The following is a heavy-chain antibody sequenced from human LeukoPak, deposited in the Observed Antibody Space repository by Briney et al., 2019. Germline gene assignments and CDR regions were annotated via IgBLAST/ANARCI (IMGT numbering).Heavy chain of an antibody. CDR2: IYYSGST. CDR3: ARARVGVRGVKNHPVGMDV. Sequence: KSSQTLSLTCTVSGGSISSGGYYWGWIRQPPGKGLEWIGSIYYSGSTYYNPSLKSRVTISVDTSKNQFSLKLSSVTAADTAVYYCARARVGVRGVKNHPVGMDVWGQGTTVTVSS. D-gene: IGHD3-10*01. CDR1: GGSISSGGYY. J-gene: IGHJ6*02. V-gene: IGHV4-39*07.